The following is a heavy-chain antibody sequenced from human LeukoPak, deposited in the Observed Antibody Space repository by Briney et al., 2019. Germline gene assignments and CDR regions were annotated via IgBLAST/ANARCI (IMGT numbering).Heavy chain of an antibody. D-gene: IGHD2-15*01. Sequence: GGSLRLSCAASGFTLSDHYMDWVRQAPGKGLEWVGRTRNKDNSYTTEYAASVKGRFTISRDDSKNSLYLQMNSLRAEDTAVYYCARDIGTWGFDPWGQGTLVTVSS. J-gene: IGHJ5*02. CDR1: GFTLSDHY. V-gene: IGHV3-72*01. CDR3: ARDIGTWGFDP. CDR2: TRNKDNSYTT.